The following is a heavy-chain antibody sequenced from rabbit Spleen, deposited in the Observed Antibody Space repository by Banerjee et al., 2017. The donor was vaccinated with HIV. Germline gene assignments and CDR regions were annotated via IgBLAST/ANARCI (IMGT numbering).Heavy chain of an antibody. CDR1: GFDFSHNV. D-gene: IGHD1-1*01. V-gene: IGHV1S47*01. Sequence: QEQLVESGGGLVQPGGSLKLSFKASGFDFSHNVVSWVRQAPGKGLEWIVYIDPVFGSTHYATWVNGRFTISSHNAKNTLYLQLNSLTAADTDTYFCVRDQAHMLDLWGPGTLVTVS. CDR2: IDPVFGST. CDR3: VRDQAHMLDL. J-gene: IGHJ6*01.